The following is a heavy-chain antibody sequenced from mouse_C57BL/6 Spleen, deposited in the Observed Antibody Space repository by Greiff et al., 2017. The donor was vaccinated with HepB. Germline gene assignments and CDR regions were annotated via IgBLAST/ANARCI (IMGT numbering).Heavy chain of an antibody. CDR1: GFTFSSYA. V-gene: IGHV5-4*01. CDR2: ISDGGSYT. Sequence: EVQLVESGGGLVKPGGSLKLSCAASGFTFSSYAMSWVRQTPEKRLEWVATISDGGSYTYYPDNVKGRFTISRDNAKNNLYLQMSHLKSEDTAMFYCARDPGDYYGPIAYWGQGTLVTVSA. D-gene: IGHD1-1*01. CDR3: ARDPGDYYGPIAY. J-gene: IGHJ3*01.